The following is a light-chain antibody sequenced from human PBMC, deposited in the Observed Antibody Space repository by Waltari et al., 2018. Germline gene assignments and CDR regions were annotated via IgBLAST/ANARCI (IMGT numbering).Light chain of an antibody. CDR1: QGIGNY. J-gene: IGKJ2*01. CDR3: QKSKRAPFT. CDR2: GAS. Sequence: DIQMTQSPSSLSASVGDRITIPCRACQGIGNYLAWYQEKPGKVPKLLISGASALQSGVPSRVSGSGSGTDFTLTISSLQPEDVGTYYCQKSKRAPFTFGQGTKLEI. V-gene: IGKV1-27*01.